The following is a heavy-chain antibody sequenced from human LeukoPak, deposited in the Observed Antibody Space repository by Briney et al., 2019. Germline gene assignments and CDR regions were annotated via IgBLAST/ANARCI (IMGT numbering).Heavy chain of an antibody. CDR2: IRYDGSNK. J-gene: IGHJ6*03. CDR3: ARARAVAASSPDYYYYMDV. D-gene: IGHD6-13*01. Sequence: GGSLRLSCAASGFTFSSYGMHWVRQAPGKGLEWVAFIRYDGSNKYYADSVKGRFTISRDNSKNTPYLQMNSLRAEDTAVYYCARARAVAASSPDYYYYMDVWGKGTTVTVSS. CDR1: GFTFSSYG. V-gene: IGHV3-30*02.